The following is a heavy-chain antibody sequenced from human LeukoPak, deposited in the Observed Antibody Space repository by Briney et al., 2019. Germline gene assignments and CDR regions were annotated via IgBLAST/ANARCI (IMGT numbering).Heavy chain of an antibody. Sequence: GRSLRLSCAASGFTFSSYAMHWVRQAPGKGLEWVAVTSYDGSNKYYADSVKGRFTISRDNSKNTLYLQMNSLRAEDTAVYYCARDPWRSGAMLFDYWGQGTLVTVSS. CDR2: TSYDGSNK. CDR3: ARDPWRSGAMLFDY. CDR1: GFTFSSYA. D-gene: IGHD1-26*01. J-gene: IGHJ4*02. V-gene: IGHV3-30*04.